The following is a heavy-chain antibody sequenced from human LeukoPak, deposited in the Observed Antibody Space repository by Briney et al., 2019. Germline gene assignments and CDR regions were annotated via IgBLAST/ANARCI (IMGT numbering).Heavy chain of an antibody. V-gene: IGHV4-34*01. CDR2: INHSGST. CDR1: GGSFSGYY. D-gene: IGHD2-15*01. Sequence: PSETLSLTCAVYGGSFSGYYWSWIRQPPGKGLEWIGEINHSGSTNYNPSLKSRVTISVVTSKNQFSLKLSSVTAADTAVYYCARGDCSGGSCYSGSWFDPWGQGTLVTVSS. CDR3: ARGDCSGGSCYSGSWFDP. J-gene: IGHJ5*02.